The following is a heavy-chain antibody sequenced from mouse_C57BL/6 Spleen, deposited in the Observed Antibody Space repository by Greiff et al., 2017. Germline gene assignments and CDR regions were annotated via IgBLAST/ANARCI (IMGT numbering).Heavy chain of an antibody. D-gene: IGHD6-1*01. Sequence: EVQLQQSGPELVKPGASVKISCKASGYTFTDYYMNWVKQSPGKSLEWIGDINPNNGGTSYNQKFKGKATLTVDKSSSTAYMELRSLTSEDSAVYYCAKGGGIDSPAWFAYWGQGTLVTVSA. V-gene: IGHV1-26*01. CDR1: GYTFTDYY. CDR3: AKGGGIDSPAWFAY. J-gene: IGHJ3*01. CDR2: INPNNGGT.